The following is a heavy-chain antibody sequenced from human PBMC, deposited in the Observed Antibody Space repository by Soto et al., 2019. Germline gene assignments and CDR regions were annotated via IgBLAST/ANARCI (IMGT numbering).Heavy chain of an antibody. Sequence: GGSLRLSCAASGFTVSSNYMSWVRQAPGKGLEWVSVIYSGGSTYYADSVKGRFTISRDNSKNTLYLQMNSLGVEDTALYYCSYDTFGDKDFWGQGTPVTVSS. J-gene: IGHJ4*02. D-gene: IGHD3-9*01. CDR1: GFTVSSNY. V-gene: IGHV3-53*01. CDR2: IYSGGST. CDR3: SYDTFGDKDF.